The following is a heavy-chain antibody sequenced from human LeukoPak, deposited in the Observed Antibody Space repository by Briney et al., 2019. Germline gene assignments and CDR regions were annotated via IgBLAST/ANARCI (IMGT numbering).Heavy chain of an antibody. CDR1: GYRFTSYW. V-gene: IGHV5-51*01. J-gene: IGHJ4*02. CDR2: IYPGDSDT. D-gene: IGHD2-15*01. Sequence: GESLKISCKGSGYRFTSYWIGWVRQMPGKGLEWMGIIYPGDSDTRYSPSFQGQVTISADKSISTAYLQWSSLKASDTAMYYCATQSHYCSGGSCYPGHFDYWGQGTLVTVSS. CDR3: ATQSHYCSGGSCYPGHFDY.